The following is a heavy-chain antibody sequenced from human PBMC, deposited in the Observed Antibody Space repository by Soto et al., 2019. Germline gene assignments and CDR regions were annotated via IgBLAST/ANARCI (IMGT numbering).Heavy chain of an antibody. D-gene: IGHD3-22*01. CDR2: IYFGGST. Sequence: LSLTCAVSGGSISSGDYSWNWIRQPPGKGLEWIGYIYFGGSTNYNPSLKSRVTISVDTSKNQFSLKLTSVTAADTAVYYCAREVYYYDSSGYYRNAFDIWGQGTMVTVSS. J-gene: IGHJ3*02. CDR1: GGSISSGDYS. V-gene: IGHV4-30-2*01. CDR3: AREVYYYDSSGYYRNAFDI.